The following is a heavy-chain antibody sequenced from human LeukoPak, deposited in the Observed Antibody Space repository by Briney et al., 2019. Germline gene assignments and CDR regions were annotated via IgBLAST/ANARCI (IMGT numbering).Heavy chain of an antibody. CDR3: VKEYHSRGFGAYFDY. Sequence: SGGSLRLSCTGSGFTFGDYAMSWFRQAPGKGLEWVAVISSDGSIKVYADSVKGRFTLSRDNSINTVDLQMNSLRAEDTAVYYCVKEYHSRGFGAYFDYWGQGTLSPSPQ. D-gene: IGHD3-3*01. J-gene: IGHJ4*02. CDR2: ISSDGSIK. CDR1: GFTFGDYA. V-gene: IGHV3-30*04.